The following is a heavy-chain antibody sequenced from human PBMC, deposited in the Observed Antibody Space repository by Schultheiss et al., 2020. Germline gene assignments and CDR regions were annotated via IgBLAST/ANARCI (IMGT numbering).Heavy chain of an antibody. CDR3: ARGQGVAATGWFDP. V-gene: IGHV4-34*01. J-gene: IGHJ5*02. CDR1: GGSFSGYY. CDR2: NSHSGST. D-gene: IGHD2-15*01. Sequence: SQTLSLTCAVYGGSFSGYYWSWIRQPPGKGLEWIGENSHSGSTNYNPSLKSRVTILVDTSKNQFSLKVSAVTAADTAVYYCARGQGVAATGWFDPWGQGTLVTVSS.